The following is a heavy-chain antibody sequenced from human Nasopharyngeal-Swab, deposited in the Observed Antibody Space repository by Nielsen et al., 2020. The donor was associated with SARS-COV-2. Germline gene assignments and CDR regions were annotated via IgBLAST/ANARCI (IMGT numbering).Heavy chain of an antibody. Sequence: SGILSLTCTVSGGAISSVGYHWSWIRQPPGKGLAWIGEINHRGSTNYYPSLKPRSTISVDTSKIQFSLKLSYATAADTAVYYCARGGILITFGGVIASFDYWGQGTLVTVSS. CDR2: INHRGST. CDR3: ARGGILITFGGVIASFDY. J-gene: IGHJ4*02. D-gene: IGHD3-16*02. V-gene: IGHV4-39*07. CDR1: GGAISSVGYH.